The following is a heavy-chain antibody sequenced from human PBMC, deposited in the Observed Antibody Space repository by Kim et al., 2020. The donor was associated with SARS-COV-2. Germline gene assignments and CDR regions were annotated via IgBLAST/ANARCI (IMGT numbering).Heavy chain of an antibody. CDR2: IRTAAAVI. CDR1: GFTFSSYE. CDR3: ARGNSRGYDS. J-gene: IGHJ4*02. V-gene: IGHV3-48*03. Sequence: GGSLRLSCAASGFTFSSYEMNWVRQAPGKGLEWVAYIRTAAAVIHHADSVKGRFTISRDDAKNSLFLQMNSLRGEDTAVYYCARGNSRGYDSWGQGTLVTVSS. D-gene: IGHD3-10*01.